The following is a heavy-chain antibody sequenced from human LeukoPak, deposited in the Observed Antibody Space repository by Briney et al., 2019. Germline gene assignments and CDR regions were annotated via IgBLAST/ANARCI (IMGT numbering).Heavy chain of an antibody. CDR2: ISGSGGST. CDR3: AKEIKLMYYYDSSGYYLVPLFDY. V-gene: IGHV3-23*01. D-gene: IGHD3-22*01. J-gene: IGHJ4*02. Sequence: GGSLRLSCAASGFTFSSYWMSWVRQAPGKGLEWVSAISGSGGSTYYADSVKGRFTISRDNSKNTLYLQMNSLRAEDTAVYYCAKEIKLMYYYDSSGYYLVPLFDYWGQGTLVTVSS. CDR1: GFTFSSYW.